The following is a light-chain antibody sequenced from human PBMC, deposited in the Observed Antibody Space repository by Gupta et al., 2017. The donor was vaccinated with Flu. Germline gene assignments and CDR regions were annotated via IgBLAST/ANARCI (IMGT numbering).Light chain of an antibody. J-gene: IGKJ5*01. V-gene: IGKV1-39*01. CDR2: AAS. CDR1: QSVSSY. Sequence: DIQMTQSPSSLSPSVGDRVTISCRASQSVSSYLNWYQQKPGKAPKLLIYAASNLQSGVASRFSGSGSGTDFTLTISSLQPEDSATYYCQQSYSTPITFGQGTRLEIK. CDR3: QQSYSTPIT.